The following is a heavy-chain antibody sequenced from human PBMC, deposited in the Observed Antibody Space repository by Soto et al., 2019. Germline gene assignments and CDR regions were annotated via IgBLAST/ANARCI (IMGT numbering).Heavy chain of an antibody. V-gene: IGHV6-1*01. CDR2: TYYRSKWYN. D-gene: IGHD5-18*01. J-gene: IGHJ5*02. Sequence: SQTLSLTCAISGYSVSSNSAAWNWIRQSPSRGLEWLGRTYYRSKWYNDYAVFVKSRITINPDTSKNQFSLQLNSVTPEDTAVYYCARGSEDTAMVAWFDPWGQGTLVTVSS. CDR3: ARGSEDTAMVAWFDP. CDR1: GYSVSSNSAA.